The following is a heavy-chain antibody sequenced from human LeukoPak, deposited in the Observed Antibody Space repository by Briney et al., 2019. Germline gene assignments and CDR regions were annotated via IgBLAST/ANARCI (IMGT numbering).Heavy chain of an antibody. CDR1: GYIFTSYD. CDR3: ARAQGDYVWGSYRYRTGFDY. D-gene: IGHD3-16*02. CDR2: MNPNSGNT. J-gene: IGHJ4*02. Sequence: GASVKVSCKASGYIFTSYDINWVRQATGQGLEWMGWMNPNSGNTGYAQKFQGRVTMTRNTSISTAYMELSSLRPEDTAVYYCARAQGDYVWGSYRYRTGFDYWGQGTLVTVSS. V-gene: IGHV1-8*01.